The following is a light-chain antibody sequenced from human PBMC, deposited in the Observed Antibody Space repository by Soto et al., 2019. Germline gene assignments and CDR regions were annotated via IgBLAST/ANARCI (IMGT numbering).Light chain of an antibody. CDR3: SPYTSSSIDYV. J-gene: IGLJ1*01. Sequence: QSVLTQPAAVSGSPGQSITISCTGTSSDVGGYNYVSWYQQHPGKAPKLLIYEESNRPSGVSNRFSGSKSVNTASLTISWLQADDEADYYCSPYTSSSIDYVFCTGTKPTVL. V-gene: IGLV2-14*01. CDR1: SSDVGGYNY. CDR2: EES.